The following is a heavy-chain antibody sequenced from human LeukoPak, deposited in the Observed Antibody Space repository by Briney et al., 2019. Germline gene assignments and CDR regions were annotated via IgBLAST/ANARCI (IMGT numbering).Heavy chain of an antibody. D-gene: IGHD2-2*01. CDR3: ARGYCSGTSCFGAFDI. CDR1: GFNFSSHW. V-gene: IGHV3-7*01. CDR2: IGQDGTEK. J-gene: IGHJ3*02. Sequence: PGGSLRLSCAAPGFNFSSHWMSWVRQAPGKGLEGVANIGQDGTEKKHVDYVKGRFTISRDNAKNSLYLQMSSLRAEDTAVYHCARGYCSGTSCFGAFDIWGEGTMVPVSS.